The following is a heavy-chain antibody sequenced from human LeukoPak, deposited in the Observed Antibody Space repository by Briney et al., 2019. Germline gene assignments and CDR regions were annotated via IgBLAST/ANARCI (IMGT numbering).Heavy chain of an antibody. CDR3: AKRGVVIRVILVGFHKEAYYFDS. CDR2: ISDRGGRT. Sequence: GGSLRLSCAVSGITLSNYGVSWVRQAPGKGLEWVAGISDRGGRTNYADSVKGRFTISRDNPKNTIYLQMNSLRAEDTAVYFCAKRGVVIRVILVGFHKEAYYFDSWGQGALVTVSS. J-gene: IGHJ4*02. V-gene: IGHV3-23*01. D-gene: IGHD3-22*01. CDR1: GITLSNYG.